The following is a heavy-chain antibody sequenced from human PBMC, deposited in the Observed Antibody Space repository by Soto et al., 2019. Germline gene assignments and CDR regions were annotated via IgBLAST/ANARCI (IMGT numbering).Heavy chain of an antibody. CDR1: GYSISSGYY. V-gene: IGHV4-38-2*01. CDR2: IYHSGST. CDR3: ARVGNLEYRRVNWFDP. D-gene: IGHD1-1*01. J-gene: IGHJ5*02. Sequence: PSETLSLTCAVSGYSISSGYYWGWIRQPPGKGLEWIGSIYHSGSTYHNPSLKSRVTISVDTSKNQFSLKLSSVTAADTAVYYCARVGNLEYRRVNWFDPWGQGTLVTVSS.